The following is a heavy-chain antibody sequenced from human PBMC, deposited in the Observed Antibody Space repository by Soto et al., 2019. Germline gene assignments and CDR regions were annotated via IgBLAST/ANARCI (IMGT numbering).Heavy chain of an antibody. CDR1: GFTFSDYY. CDR2: ISSSSSYT. CDR3: ARDTPVVVPADQPPTTGFDP. Sequence: GGSLRLSCAASGFTFSDYYMSWIRQAPGKGLEWVSYISSSSSYTNYADSVKGRFTISRDNAKNSLYLQMNSLRAEDTAVYYCARDTPVVVPADQPPTTGFDPWGQGTLVTVSS. D-gene: IGHD2-2*01. J-gene: IGHJ5*02. V-gene: IGHV3-11*05.